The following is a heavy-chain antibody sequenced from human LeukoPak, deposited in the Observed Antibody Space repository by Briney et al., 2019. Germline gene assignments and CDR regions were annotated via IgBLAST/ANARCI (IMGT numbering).Heavy chain of an antibody. CDR3: ARVGGSPEPDY. Sequence: SETLSLICAVYGGSFSGYYWSWIRQPPGKGLEWSGEINHSGSTNYNPSLKSRVTISVDTSKNQFSLKLSSVTAADTAVYYCARVGGSPEPDYWGQGTLVS. V-gene: IGHV4-34*01. CDR2: INHSGST. D-gene: IGHD1-26*01. CDR1: GGSFSGYY. J-gene: IGHJ4*02.